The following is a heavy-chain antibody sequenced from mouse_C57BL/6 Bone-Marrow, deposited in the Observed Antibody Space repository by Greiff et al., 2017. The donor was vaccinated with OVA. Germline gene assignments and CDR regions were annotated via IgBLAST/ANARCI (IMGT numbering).Heavy chain of an antibody. Sequence: EVKLVESEGGLVQPGSSMKLSCTASGFTFSDYYMAWVRQVPEKGLEWVANINYDGSSTYYLDSLKSRFIISRDNAKNILYLQMSSLKSEDTATYYCARGSTTVVGNYAMDYWGQGTSVTVSS. CDR2: INYDGSST. CDR3: ARGSTTVVGNYAMDY. D-gene: IGHD1-1*01. V-gene: IGHV5-16*01. J-gene: IGHJ4*01. CDR1: GFTFSDYY.